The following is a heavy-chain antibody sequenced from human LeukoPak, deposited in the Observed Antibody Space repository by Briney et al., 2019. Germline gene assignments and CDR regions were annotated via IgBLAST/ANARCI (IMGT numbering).Heavy chain of an antibody. D-gene: IGHD2-2*01. CDR1: GGSISSYY. Sequence: PSETLSLTCTVSGGSISSYYWSWIRQPPGKGLEWIGRIYTSGSTNYNPSLKSRVTMSVDTSKNQFSLKLSSVTAADTAVYYCARAVRDCSSTSCSPYYYYGMDVWGQGTTVTVSS. J-gene: IGHJ6*02. CDR2: IYTSGST. CDR3: ARAVRDCSSTSCSPYYYYGMDV. V-gene: IGHV4-4*07.